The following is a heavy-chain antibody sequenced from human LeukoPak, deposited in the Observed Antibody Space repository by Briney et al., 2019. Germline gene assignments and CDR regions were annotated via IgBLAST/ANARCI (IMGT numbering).Heavy chain of an antibody. Sequence: GGSLRLSCAASGFTFNRDWMHWVRQVPGKGLVWVSRNSSTSYADSVRGRFTISRDNAKKTLYLQMNSLRVEDTAGYYCLVILTEPTFPSPDGLDIWGQGTMVTVSS. CDR3: LVILTEPTFPSPDGLDI. CDR1: GFTFNRDW. J-gene: IGHJ3*02. D-gene: IGHD2-15*01. V-gene: IGHV3-74*01. CDR2: NSST.